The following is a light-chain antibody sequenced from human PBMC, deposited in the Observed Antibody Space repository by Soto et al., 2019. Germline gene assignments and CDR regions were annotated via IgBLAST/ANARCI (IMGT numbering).Light chain of an antibody. J-gene: IGLJ2*01. Sequence: QSVLTQPPSVYAATRQKVTISCSGSSSNIGSYSVSWYQQLPGTAPKLLIYENYERPSGIPDRFSGSKSGTSATLGITGLQTGDEADYYCGAWDGSLTGGVFGGGTKLTVL. V-gene: IGLV1-51*02. CDR1: SSNIGSYS. CDR3: GAWDGSLTGGV. CDR2: ENY.